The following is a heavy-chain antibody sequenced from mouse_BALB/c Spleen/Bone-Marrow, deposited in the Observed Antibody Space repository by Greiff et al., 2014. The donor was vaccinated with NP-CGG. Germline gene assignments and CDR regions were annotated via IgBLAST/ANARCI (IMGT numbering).Heavy chain of an antibody. J-gene: IGHJ3*01. CDR1: GYTFTSYY. CDR2: INPSNGGT. V-gene: IGHV1S81*02. D-gene: IGHD1-1*01. CDR3: TRSYYAKEGAWFAY. Sequence: VKLMESGAELVKPGASVKLSCKASGYTFTSYYMYWVKQRPGQGLEWIGGINPSNGGTNFNEKFMSKATLTVDKSSSTAYMQLSSLTSEDSAVYYCTRSYYAKEGAWFAYWGQGTLVTVSA.